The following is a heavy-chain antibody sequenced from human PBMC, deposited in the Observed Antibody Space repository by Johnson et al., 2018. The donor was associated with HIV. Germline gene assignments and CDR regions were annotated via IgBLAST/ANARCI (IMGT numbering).Heavy chain of an antibody. J-gene: IGHJ3*02. CDR2: INWNGGST. CDR1: GFTFSDYY. CDR3: ARFENTLSNAFDI. Sequence: LESGGGLVQSGGSLRLSCAASGFTFSDYYMSWVRQAPGKGLEWVSGINWNGGSTGYADSVKGRFTISRDNAKNSLYLQMNSLRAEDTALYYCARFENTLSNAFDIWGQGTMVTVSS. D-gene: IGHD3-10*01. V-gene: IGHV3-20*04.